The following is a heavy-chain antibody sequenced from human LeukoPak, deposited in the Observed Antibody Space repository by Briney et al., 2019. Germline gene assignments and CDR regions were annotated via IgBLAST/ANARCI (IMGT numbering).Heavy chain of an antibody. V-gene: IGHV3-48*03. CDR1: GFTFSSYE. D-gene: IGHD2-2*01. CDR3: ARAAGYYAPFDY. CDR2: ISPTAKTR. Sequence: GGSLRLSCEVSGFTFSSYEMYWVRQAPGKRLEWLSYISPTAKTRHYAESVQGRFTVSRDNAKNSLSLQLNSLRVEDTAVYYCARAAGYYAPFDYWGQGILVTVSS. J-gene: IGHJ4*02.